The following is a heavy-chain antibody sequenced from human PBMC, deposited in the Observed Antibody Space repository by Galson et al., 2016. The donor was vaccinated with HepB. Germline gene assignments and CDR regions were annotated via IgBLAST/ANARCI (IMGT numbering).Heavy chain of an antibody. CDR2: IYPGDSHS. Sequence: QSGAEVKKPGESLKISCKGSGYIFNNFWVAWVRQMPGKGLEWMGIIYPGDSHSRYSPSLQGQVTISADKSINTAYLQWSSLTASDTAVYYCARTHSGGTDYYYYAMDGWGRGTTVTVSS. V-gene: IGHV5-51*01. CDR1: GYIFNNFW. D-gene: IGHD2-15*01. J-gene: IGHJ6*02. CDR3: ARTHSGGTDYYYYAMDG.